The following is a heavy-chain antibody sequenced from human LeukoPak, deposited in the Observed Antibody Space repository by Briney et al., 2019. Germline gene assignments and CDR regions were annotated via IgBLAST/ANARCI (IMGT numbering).Heavy chain of an antibody. CDR3: ARHAYSFGQRTDY. V-gene: IGHV4-39*01. CDR2: IYYSGTT. J-gene: IGHJ4*02. CDR1: GGSISSSTYY. D-gene: IGHD5-18*01. Sequence: SSETLSLTCTVSGGSISSSTYYWGWIRQPPGKGLERIGSIYYSGTTYYMSSLKSRVNISADTSKSQFSLKLSSVTAADTAVYYCARHAYSFGQRTDYWGQGTLVTVAS.